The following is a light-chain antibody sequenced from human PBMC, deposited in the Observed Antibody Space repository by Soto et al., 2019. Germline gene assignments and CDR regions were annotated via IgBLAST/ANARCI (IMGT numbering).Light chain of an antibody. Sequence: QSVLTQPRSVSGSPGQSVSISCTGTSSDVGTYNFVSWYQQHPGKAPKVMIYDVSKRPSGVPDRFSGSKSGNTASLTISGLQSEDEADYYCCSYAGRYTYVFGTGPKVTVL. V-gene: IGLV2-11*01. CDR1: SSDVGTYNF. J-gene: IGLJ1*01. CDR3: CSYAGRYTYV. CDR2: DVS.